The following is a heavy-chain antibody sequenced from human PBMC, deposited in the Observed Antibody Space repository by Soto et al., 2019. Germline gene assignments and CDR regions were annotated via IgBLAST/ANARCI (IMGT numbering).Heavy chain of an antibody. V-gene: IGHV3-23*01. CDR2: ISGSGGST. Sequence: QTGGSLRLSCAASGFTFSSYAMSWVRQAPGKGLEWVSAISGSGGSTYYADSVKGRFTISRDNSKNTLYLQMNSLRAEDTAVYYCAKGRDMDTAMAPYYFDYGMDVWGQGTTVTVSS. J-gene: IGHJ6*02. D-gene: IGHD5-18*01. CDR3: AKGRDMDTAMAPYYFDYGMDV. CDR1: GFTFSSYA.